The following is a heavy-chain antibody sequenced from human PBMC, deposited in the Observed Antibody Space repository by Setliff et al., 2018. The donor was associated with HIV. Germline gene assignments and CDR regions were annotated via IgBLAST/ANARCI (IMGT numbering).Heavy chain of an antibody. J-gene: IGHJ6*02. V-gene: IGHV3-23*01. CDR2: ISADGSDT. Sequence: QTSETLSLSCVGSGFTFSSYAMSWVRQAPGKGLEWVSSISADGSDTSYADSVKGRFTISRDNAKNTLYLQMDSLRAEDTAVYYCASLYCSGGSCYYYHALDVWGQGTTVTVSS. CDR1: GFTFSSYA. D-gene: IGHD2-15*01. CDR3: ASLYCSGGSCYYYHALDV.